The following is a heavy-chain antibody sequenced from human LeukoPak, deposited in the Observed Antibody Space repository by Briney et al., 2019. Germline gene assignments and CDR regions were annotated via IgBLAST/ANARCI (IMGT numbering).Heavy chain of an antibody. J-gene: IGHJ3*02. D-gene: IGHD1-1*01. Sequence: SETLSLTCTVSGGSISSGGYYWSWIRQHPGKGLEWIGYIYRSGNTDYNPSLKSRVTISVDTSKNHFSLNLSSVTAADTAVYYCARVRGGGTSGAFDIWGQGTMVTVSS. CDR3: ARVRGGGTSGAFDI. V-gene: IGHV4-31*03. CDR2: IYRSGNT. CDR1: GGSISSGGYY.